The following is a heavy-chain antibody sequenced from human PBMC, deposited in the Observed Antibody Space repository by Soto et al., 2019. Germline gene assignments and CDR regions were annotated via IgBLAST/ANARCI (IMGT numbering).Heavy chain of an antibody. D-gene: IGHD2-2*01. CDR3: ARVRKDIVLVPAGYYYYYGMDV. J-gene: IGHJ6*02. V-gene: IGHV4-4*02. CDR1: GVSISSHDW. Sequence: SETLSLTCAVSGVSISSHDWWTWVRQPPGKGLEWIGESHQSGNTNYNSSLESRVTISVDTSKNQFSLKLSSVTAADTAVYYCARVRKDIVLVPAGYYYYYGMDVWGQGTTVTVSS. CDR2: SHQSGNT.